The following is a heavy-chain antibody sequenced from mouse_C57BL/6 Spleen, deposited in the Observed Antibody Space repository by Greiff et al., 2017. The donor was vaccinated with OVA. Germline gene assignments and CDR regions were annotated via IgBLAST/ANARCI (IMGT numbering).Heavy chain of an antibody. CDR1: GYTFTDYY. CDR2: IYPGSGNT. CDR3: ARPGSSYSAWFAY. D-gene: IGHD1-1*01. V-gene: IGHV1-76*01. Sequence: VQLQQSGAELVRPGASVKLSCKASGYTFTDYYINWVKQRPGQGLEWIARIYPGSGNTYYNAKFKGKATLTAEKSSSTAYMQLSSLTSEDSAVYFCARPGSSYSAWFAYWGQGTLVTVSA. J-gene: IGHJ3*01.